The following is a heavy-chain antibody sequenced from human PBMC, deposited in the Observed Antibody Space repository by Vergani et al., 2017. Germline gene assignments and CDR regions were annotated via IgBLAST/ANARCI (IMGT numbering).Heavy chain of an antibody. J-gene: IGHJ5*02. CDR2: ISGSGGST. Sequence: EVQLLESGGGLVQPGGSLRLSCAASGFTFSSYAMSWVRQAPGKGLEWVSAISGSGGSTYYADSVKGRFTLSRDNSKNTLYLQMNSLRAEDTAVYYCAKVVVGWVYRDQLSNWFDPWSQGTLVTVSS. CDR1: GFTFSSYA. V-gene: IGHV3-23*01. CDR3: AKVVVGWVYRDQLSNWFDP. D-gene: IGHD6-19*01.